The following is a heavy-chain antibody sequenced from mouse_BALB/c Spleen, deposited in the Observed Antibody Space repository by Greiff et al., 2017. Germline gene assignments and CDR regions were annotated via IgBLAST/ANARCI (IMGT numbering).Heavy chain of an antibody. J-gene: IGHJ1*01. CDR1: GFSLTSYG. V-gene: IGHV2-2*02. CDR3: ARKGAGSYWYFDV. D-gene: IGHD3-3*01. Sequence: QVQLKQSGPGLVQPSQSLSITCTVSGFSLTSYGVHWVRQSPGKGLEWLGVIWSGGSTDYNAAFISRLSISKDNSKSQVFFKMNRLQANDTAIYYCARKGAGSYWYFDVWGAGTTVTVSS. CDR2: IWSGGST.